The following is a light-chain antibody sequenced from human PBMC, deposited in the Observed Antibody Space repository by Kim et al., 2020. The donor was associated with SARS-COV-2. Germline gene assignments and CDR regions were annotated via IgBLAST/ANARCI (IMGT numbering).Light chain of an antibody. CDR1: KLGDKY. CDR2: QDN. Sequence: SYEPTQPPSVSVSPGQTASITCSGYKLGDKYVSWYQQKPGQSPVVVIYQDNQRPSGITERFSGSNSGNTATLTISGTQAMDEADYYCQAWDSSTHNYVFGAGTKVTVL. J-gene: IGLJ1*01. CDR3: QAWDSSTHNYV. V-gene: IGLV3-1*01.